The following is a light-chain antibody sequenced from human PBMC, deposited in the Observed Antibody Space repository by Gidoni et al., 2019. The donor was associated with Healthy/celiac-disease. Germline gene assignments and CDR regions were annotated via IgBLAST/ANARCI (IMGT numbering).Light chain of an antibody. V-gene: IGKV3-11*01. CDR1: QSVSSY. CDR2: DAS. J-gene: IGKJ5*01. Sequence: EIVLTQSPATLYLSPGERATLSCRASQSVSSYLAWYQQKPGQAPRLLIYDASNRATGIPARFSGSGSGTDFTLTISSLEPEDFAVYYCQQRSNWLATFGQGTRLEIK. CDR3: QQRSNWLAT.